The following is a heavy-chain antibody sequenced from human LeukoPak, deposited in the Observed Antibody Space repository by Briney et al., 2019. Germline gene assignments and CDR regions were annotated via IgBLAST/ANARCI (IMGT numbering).Heavy chain of an antibody. CDR2: FDPEDGET. J-gene: IGHJ3*02. CDR3: ARCTYSSGWANAFDI. V-gene: IGHV1-24*01. Sequence: GASVKVSCKVSGYTLTELSMHWVRQAPGKGLEWMGGFDPEDGETIYAQKFQGRVTMTEDTSTDTAYMELSSLRSEDTAVYYCARCTYSSGWANAFDIWGQGTMVTVSS. D-gene: IGHD6-19*01. CDR1: GYTLTELS.